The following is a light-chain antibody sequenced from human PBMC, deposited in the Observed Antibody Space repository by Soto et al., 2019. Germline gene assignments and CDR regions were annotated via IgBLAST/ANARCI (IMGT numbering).Light chain of an antibody. J-gene: IGKJ1*01. CDR2: WAS. CDR3: QQYFNTPRT. CDR1: QSVLYTSTDKNY. Sequence: DIVLTQSPESLAVSLGERVTISCKSSQSVLYTSTDKNYLAWYQHRVGQPPRLLISWASTRESGVPDRFSGSGSGTDFTLTISSVQAEDVAVYFCQQYFNTPRTFGQGTRVEV. V-gene: IGKV4-1*01.